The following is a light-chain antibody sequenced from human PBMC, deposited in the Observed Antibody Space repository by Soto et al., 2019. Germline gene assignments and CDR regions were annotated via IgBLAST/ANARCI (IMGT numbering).Light chain of an antibody. CDR3: QSYDSSLSGFV. CDR1: SSNIGAGYD. Sequence: QSVLTQPPSVSGAPGQRVTISCTGSSSNIGAGYDVHWYQHLPGTAPKLLIFGYYNRPSGVPDRFSGSRSGTSASLAITGLQAEDEADYYCQSYDSSLSGFVFGTGTKLTV. CDR2: GYY. J-gene: IGLJ1*01. V-gene: IGLV1-40*01.